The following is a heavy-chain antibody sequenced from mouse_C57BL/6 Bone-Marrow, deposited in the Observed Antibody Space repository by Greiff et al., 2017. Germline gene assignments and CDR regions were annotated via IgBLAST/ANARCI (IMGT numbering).Heavy chain of an antibody. CDR3: TFSMITNRYYFDY. Sequence: EVKVEESGGGLVQPGGSMKLSCAASGFTFSDAWMDWVRQSPEKGLEWVAEIRNKANNHATYYAESVKGRFTISRDDSKSSVYLQMNSLRAEDTGIYYCTFSMITNRYYFDYWGQGTTLTVSS. J-gene: IGHJ2*01. CDR2: IRNKANNHAT. V-gene: IGHV6-6*01. D-gene: IGHD2-4*01. CDR1: GFTFSDAW.